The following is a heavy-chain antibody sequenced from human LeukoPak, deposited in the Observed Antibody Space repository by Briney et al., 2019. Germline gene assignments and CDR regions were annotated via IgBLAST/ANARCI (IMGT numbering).Heavy chain of an antibody. Sequence: GGSLRLSCAASGFIVSSNCMSWVRQAPGKGLEWVSVIYSGGSTYYADSVKGRFTISRDNSKNTLYLQMNSLRAEDTAVYYCARDRSGWYPDYWGQGTLVTVSS. V-gene: IGHV3-53*01. J-gene: IGHJ4*02. CDR2: IYSGGST. D-gene: IGHD6-19*01. CDR3: ARDRSGWYPDY. CDR1: GFIVSSNC.